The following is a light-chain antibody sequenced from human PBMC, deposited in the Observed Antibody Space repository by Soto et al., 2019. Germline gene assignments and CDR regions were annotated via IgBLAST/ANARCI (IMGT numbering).Light chain of an antibody. J-gene: IGLJ3*02. Sequence: QSVLTQPPSVSGAPGQRVTISCTGSSSNIGAGYDVHWYQQLPGTAPRLPIFGNNNRPSGVPDRFSGSKSGTSASLAITGLQAWDEDDYYCQSYDSSLSAWVFGGGTKVTVL. CDR2: GNN. V-gene: IGLV1-40*01. CDR1: SSNIGAGYD. CDR3: QSYDSSLSAWV.